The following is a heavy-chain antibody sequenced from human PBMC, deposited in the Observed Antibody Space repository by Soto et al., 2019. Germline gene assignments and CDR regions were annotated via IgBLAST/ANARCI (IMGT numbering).Heavy chain of an antibody. D-gene: IGHD5-18*01. CDR3: ARDRTDTAMASDFDY. J-gene: IGHJ4*02. V-gene: IGHV3-73*01. CDR1: GFTFSGSA. CDR2: IRSKANSYAT. Sequence: GGSLRLSCAASGFTFSGSAMHWVRQASGKGLEWVGRIRSKANSYATAYAASVKGRFTISRDNAKNSLYLQMNSLRAEDTAVYYCARDRTDTAMASDFDYWGQGT.